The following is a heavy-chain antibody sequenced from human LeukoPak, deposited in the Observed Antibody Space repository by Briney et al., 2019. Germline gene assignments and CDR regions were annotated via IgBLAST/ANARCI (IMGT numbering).Heavy chain of an antibody. CDR1: GYTFTSYD. Sequence: ASVKVSCKASGYTFTSYDINWVRQATGQGLEWMGWMNPNSGNTGYAQKFQGRVTMTRNTSISTAYMELSGLRSEDTAVYYCARGRNRWLQFRWFDPWGQGTLVTVSS. V-gene: IGHV1-8*01. D-gene: IGHD5-24*01. CDR2: MNPNSGNT. CDR3: ARGRNRWLQFRWFDP. J-gene: IGHJ5*02.